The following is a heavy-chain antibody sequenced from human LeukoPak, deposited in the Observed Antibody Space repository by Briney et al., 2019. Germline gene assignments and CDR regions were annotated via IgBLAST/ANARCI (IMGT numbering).Heavy chain of an antibody. Sequence: GGSLRLSCAASGFTFSSYSMNWVRQAPGKGLEWVSSISSSSSYIYYADSVKGRFTISRDNAKNSLYLQMNSLRAEDTAVYYCARDRKEGIAAAGAYFDYWGQGTLVTVSS. CDR3: ARDRKEGIAAAGAYFDY. J-gene: IGHJ4*02. V-gene: IGHV3-21*01. CDR1: GFTFSSYS. D-gene: IGHD6-13*01. CDR2: ISSSSSYI.